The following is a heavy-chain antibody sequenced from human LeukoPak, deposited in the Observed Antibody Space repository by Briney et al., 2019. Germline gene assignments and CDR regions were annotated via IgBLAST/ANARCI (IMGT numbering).Heavy chain of an antibody. V-gene: IGHV3-30-3*01. CDR1: GFTFSSYA. D-gene: IGHD4-17*01. Sequence: GGSLRLSCAASGFTFSSYAMHWVRQAPGKGLEWVAVISYDGSNKYYADSVKGRFTISRDNSKKTLYLQMNSLRAEDTAVYYCARDRGDTLPDYFDYWGQGTLVTVSS. J-gene: IGHJ4*02. CDR3: ARDRGDTLPDYFDY. CDR2: ISYDGSNK.